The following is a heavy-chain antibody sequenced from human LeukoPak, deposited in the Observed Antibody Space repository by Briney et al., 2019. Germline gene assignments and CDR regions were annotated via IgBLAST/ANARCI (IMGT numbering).Heavy chain of an antibody. V-gene: IGHV1-2*02. CDR2: INPNSGGT. D-gene: IGHD2-15*01. J-gene: IGHJ6*02. CDR3: AREMGVVVVAATLYYYYGMDV. Sequence: GASVKVSCKASGYTFTGYYMHWVRQAPGQGLEWMGWINPNSGGTNYAQKFQGRVTMTRDTSISTAYMELSRLRSDDTAVYYCAREMGVVVVAATLYYYYGMDVWGQGTTVTVSS. CDR1: GYTFTGYY.